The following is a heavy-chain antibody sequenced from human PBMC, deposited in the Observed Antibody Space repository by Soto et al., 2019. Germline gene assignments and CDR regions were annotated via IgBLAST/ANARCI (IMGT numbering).Heavy chain of an antibody. Sequence: EVQLVESGGGLVQPGGSLRLSCAASGFTFSTYWMTWVRQAPGKGLEWVAHVKQDGSEKYNVDSVKGRFTISRDNAKNPLYLRMNRLRAEDTAVYYCARGGGHTYGRLPGVYWGQGILVTVSS. CDR2: VKQDGSEK. CDR1: GFTFSTYW. V-gene: IGHV3-7*05. CDR3: ARGGGHTYGRLPGVY. J-gene: IGHJ4*02. D-gene: IGHD5-18*01.